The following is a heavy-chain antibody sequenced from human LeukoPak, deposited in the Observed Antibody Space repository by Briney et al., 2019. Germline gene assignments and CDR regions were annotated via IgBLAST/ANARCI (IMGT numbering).Heavy chain of an antibody. CDR2: ISGSGGST. CDR1: GFTFSSYA. CDR3: ARDGHYAGTNLWFY. Sequence: PGGSLRLSCAASGFTFSSYAMSWVRQAPGKGLEWVSAISGSGGSTYYADSVKGRFTISRDNAKNSLYLQMNSLRAEDTAVYYCARDGHYAGTNLWFYWGQGTLVTVSS. D-gene: IGHD3-10*01. J-gene: IGHJ4*02. V-gene: IGHV3-23*01.